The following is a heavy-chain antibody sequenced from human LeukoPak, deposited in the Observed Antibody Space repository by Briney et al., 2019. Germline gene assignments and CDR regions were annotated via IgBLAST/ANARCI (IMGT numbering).Heavy chain of an antibody. V-gene: IGHV4-59*01. D-gene: IGHD2-2*01. CDR2: IYYSGST. CDR3: ARGSVVPAANAYYFDY. Sequence: SETLSLTCTVSGXSISSYYGSWIRQPPGKGLEWIGYIYYSGSTNYNPSLKSRVTISVDTSKNQFSLKLSSVTAADTAVYYCARGSVVPAANAYYFDYWGQGTLVTVSS. J-gene: IGHJ4*02. CDR1: GXSISSYY.